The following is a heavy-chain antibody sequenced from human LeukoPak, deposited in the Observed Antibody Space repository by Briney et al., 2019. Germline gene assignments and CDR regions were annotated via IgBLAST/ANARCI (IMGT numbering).Heavy chain of an antibody. V-gene: IGHV4-39*07. CDR2: IYYSGTT. D-gene: IGHD6-13*01. J-gene: IGHJ6*03. Sequence: SETLSLTCTVSGGSIISGGHYWGWIRQSPGKGLEWIGSIYYSGTTYYNPSLKSRVSISIDTAKRQFSLNLRSVTAADTAVYYCARGVRGQQLVYYYYYYMDVWGKGTTVTVSS. CDR1: GGSIISGGHY. CDR3: ARGVRGQQLVYYYYYYMDV.